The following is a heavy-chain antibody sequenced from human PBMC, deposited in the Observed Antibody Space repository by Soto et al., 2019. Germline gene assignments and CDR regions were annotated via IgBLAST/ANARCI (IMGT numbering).Heavy chain of an antibody. D-gene: IGHD3-22*01. CDR2: IYYSGST. J-gene: IGHJ4*02. CDR1: GGSISSGDYY. CDR3: ASLNYDSSGYYPGY. Sequence: PSETLSLTCTVSGGSISSGDYYWSWIRQPPGKGLEWIGYIYYSGSTYHNPSLKSRVTISVDTSKNQFSLKLSSVTAADTAVYYCASLNYDSSGYYPGYWGQGTLVTVSS. V-gene: IGHV4-30-4*01.